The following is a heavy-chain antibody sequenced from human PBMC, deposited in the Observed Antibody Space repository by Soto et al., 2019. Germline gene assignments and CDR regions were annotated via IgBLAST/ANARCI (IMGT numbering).Heavy chain of an antibody. V-gene: IGHV3-21*01. J-gene: IGHJ6*03. Sequence: GGSLRLSCAASGFTFSSFSMNWVRQAPGKGLEWVSSISSTSSYIYYADSVKGRFTISRDNAKNSLYLQMNSLRAEDTAVYYCARDPQGLWFGGLVYYYMDVWGKGTTVTVSS. D-gene: IGHD3-10*01. CDR1: GFTFSSFS. CDR2: ISSTSSYI. CDR3: ARDPQGLWFGGLVYYYMDV.